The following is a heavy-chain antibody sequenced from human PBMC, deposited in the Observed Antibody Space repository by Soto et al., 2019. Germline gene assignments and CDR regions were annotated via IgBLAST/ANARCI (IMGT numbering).Heavy chain of an antibody. J-gene: IGHJ4*02. CDR1: GGSFSGYY. Sequence: KQSQTLSLTCAVYGGSFSGYYWSWIRQPPGKGLGRSGEINHSGSTNYNPSLKRRVTISVDTSKNQFSLMLSHITAAAAAVYYCARAPPSGEAAARHFDYWGQGTLVTVSS. CDR3: ARAPPSGEAAARHFDY. V-gene: IGHV4-34*01. CDR2: INHSGST. D-gene: IGHD6-6*01.